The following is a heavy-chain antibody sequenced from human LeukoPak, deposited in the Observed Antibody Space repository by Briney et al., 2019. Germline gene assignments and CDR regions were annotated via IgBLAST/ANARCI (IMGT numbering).Heavy chain of an antibody. CDR2: ISAYNGNT. J-gene: IGHJ4*02. CDR1: GYTFTSYG. D-gene: IGHD5-18*01. Sequence: ASVKVSYKASGYTFTSYGISWVRQAPGQGLEWMGWISAYNGNTNYAQKLQGRVTMTTDTSTSTAYMELRSLRSDDTAVYYCARVGYSDTAMDYFDYWGQGTLVTVSS. CDR3: ARVGYSDTAMDYFDY. V-gene: IGHV1-18*01.